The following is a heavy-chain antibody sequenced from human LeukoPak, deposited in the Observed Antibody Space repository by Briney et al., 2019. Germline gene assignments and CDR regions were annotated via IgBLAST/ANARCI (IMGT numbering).Heavy chain of an antibody. CDR2: ISYDGSNK. CDR3: AKSKHTGYSSSWCWGLFDY. Sequence: QPGRSLRLSCAASGFTFSSYAMHWVRQAPGKGLEWVAVISYDGSNKYYADSVKGRFTISRDNSKNTLYLQMNSLRAEDTAVYYCAKSKHTGYSSSWCWGLFDYWGQGTLVTVSS. CDR1: GFTFSSYA. J-gene: IGHJ4*02. D-gene: IGHD6-13*01. V-gene: IGHV3-30-3*02.